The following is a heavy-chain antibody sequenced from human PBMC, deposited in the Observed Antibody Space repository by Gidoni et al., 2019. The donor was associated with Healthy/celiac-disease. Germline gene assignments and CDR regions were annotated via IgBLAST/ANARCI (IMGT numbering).Heavy chain of an antibody. J-gene: IGHJ4*02. Sequence: EVQLVESGGGLVKPGGSLRLSCAASGFTFSSYSMNWVRQAPGKGLEWVSSISSSSSYIYYADSVKGRFTISRDNAKNSLYLQMNSLRAEDTAVYYCASWGIVVAATPSGDYWGQGTLVTVSS. D-gene: IGHD2-15*01. CDR2: ISSSSSYI. CDR1: GFTFSSYS. CDR3: ASWGIVVAATPSGDY. V-gene: IGHV3-21*01.